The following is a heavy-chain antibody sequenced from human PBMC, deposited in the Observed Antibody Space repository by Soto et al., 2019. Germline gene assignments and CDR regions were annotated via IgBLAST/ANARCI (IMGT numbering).Heavy chain of an antibody. V-gene: IGHV3-30-3*01. CDR3: AIDDPRDGEIDY. J-gene: IGHJ4*02. CDR2: ISYDGSNK. Sequence: GWSLRISCAASGFSFSSYAMHWVRQAPGKGLEWVAVISYDGSNKYYADSVEGRFTISRDNSKNTLYLQMNSLRAEDTAVYYCAIDDPRDGEIDYCGQGTVVTIS. CDR1: GFSFSSYA.